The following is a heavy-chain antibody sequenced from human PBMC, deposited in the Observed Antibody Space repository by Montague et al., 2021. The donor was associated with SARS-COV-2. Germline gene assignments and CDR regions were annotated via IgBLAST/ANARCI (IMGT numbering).Heavy chain of an antibody. Sequence: SLRLSCAASGFAFGNFWMSWIRQAPGKGLEWVANIKQDAGRKYYGESVQGRFTISRDNAKKSLYLQMNSLRVEDTAVYYCATAGSGSYYYYKYGMDVWGQGTTVTVS. J-gene: IGHJ6*02. CDR2: IKQDAGRK. D-gene: IGHD3-10*01. V-gene: IGHV3-7*01. CDR1: GFAFGNFW. CDR3: ATAGSGSYYYYKYGMDV.